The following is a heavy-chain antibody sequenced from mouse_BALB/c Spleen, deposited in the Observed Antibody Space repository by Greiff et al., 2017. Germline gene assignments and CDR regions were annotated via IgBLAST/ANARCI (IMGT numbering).Heavy chain of an antibody. J-gene: IGHJ4*01. CDR1: GYSITSGYS. V-gene: IGHV3-1*02. CDR2: IHYSGST. CDR3: AREEVRYYYAMDY. D-gene: IGHD2-14*01. Sequence: EVQRVESGPDLVKPSQSLSLTCTVTGYSITSGYSWPWIRQFPGNKLEWMGYIHYSGSTNYNPSLKSRISITRDTSKNQFFLQLNSVTTEDTATYYCAREEVRYYYAMDYWGQGTSVTVSS.